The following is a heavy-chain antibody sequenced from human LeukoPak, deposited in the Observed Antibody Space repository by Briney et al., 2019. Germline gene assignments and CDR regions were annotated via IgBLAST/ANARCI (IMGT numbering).Heavy chain of an antibody. CDR2: ISYDGTNK. CDR1: GFTFSTYA. J-gene: IGHJ2*01. V-gene: IGHV3-30-3*01. D-gene: IGHD1-26*01. Sequence: GGSLRLSCAASGFTFSTYAMHWVRQAPGKGLEWVAVISYDGTNKYYADSVKGRFTISRDNSKNTLSLQMNSLRTEDTAVYYCARGNTWGGSYRSWYFDLWGRGTLVSVSS. CDR3: ARGNTWGGSYRSWYFDL.